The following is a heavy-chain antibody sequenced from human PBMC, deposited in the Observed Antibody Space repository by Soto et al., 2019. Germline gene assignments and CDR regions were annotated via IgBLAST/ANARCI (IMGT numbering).Heavy chain of an antibody. D-gene: IGHD2-2*01. CDR1: GGSISSSSYY. CDR3: ARGRLLPAVNFDY. CDR2: IYHSGSA. J-gene: IGHJ4*02. V-gene: IGHV4-39*02. Sequence: PSETLSLTCTVSGGSISSSSYYWGWIRQPPGKGLEWIGSIYHSGSASYNPSLKSRATISVDGSKNHFSLQLSSVTAADTAVYYCARGRLLPAVNFDYWGQGNLVTVSS.